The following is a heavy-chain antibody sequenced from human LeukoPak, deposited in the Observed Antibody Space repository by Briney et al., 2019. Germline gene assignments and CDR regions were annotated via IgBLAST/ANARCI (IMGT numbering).Heavy chain of an antibody. V-gene: IGHV4-34*01. Sequence: PSETLSLTCAVYGGSFSGYYWSWIRQPPGKGLEWIGEINHSGSTNYNPSLKSRVTISVDTSKSQFSLKLSSVTAADTAVYYCARNHTGIAAGWGQGTLVTVSS. D-gene: IGHD6-13*01. CDR2: INHSGST. J-gene: IGHJ4*02. CDR1: GGSFSGYY. CDR3: ARNHTGIAAG.